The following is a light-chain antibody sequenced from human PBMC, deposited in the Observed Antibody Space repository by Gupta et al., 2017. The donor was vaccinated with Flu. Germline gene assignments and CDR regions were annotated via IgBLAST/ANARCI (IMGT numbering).Light chain of an antibody. CDR3: CTYAGSYL. V-gene: IGLV2-23*02. Sequence: QSALTQPASVSGPPGQSITISCTGTSSDLGSYNLVSWYQQHPDKAPKLMIYEVSTRPSGISSRFSGSKSGNTASLTISGLQTEDEADYYCCTYAGSYLFGTGTKVTVL. CDR2: EVS. CDR1: SSDLGSYNL. J-gene: IGLJ1*01.